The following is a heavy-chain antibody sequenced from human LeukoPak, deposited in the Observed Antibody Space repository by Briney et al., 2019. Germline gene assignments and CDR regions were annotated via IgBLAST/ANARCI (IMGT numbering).Heavy chain of an antibody. CDR2: INPNSGGT. D-gene: IGHD3-22*01. CDR1: GYTFTGYY. V-gene: IGHV1-2*02. J-gene: IGHJ4*02. Sequence: ASVKVSCKASGYTFTGYYMHWVRQAPGQGLEWMGWINPNSGGTNYAQKFRGRVTMTRDTSISTAYMELSRLRSDDTAVYYCARDHVYYDSSGYPDYWGQGTLVTVSS. CDR3: ARDHVYYDSSGYPDY.